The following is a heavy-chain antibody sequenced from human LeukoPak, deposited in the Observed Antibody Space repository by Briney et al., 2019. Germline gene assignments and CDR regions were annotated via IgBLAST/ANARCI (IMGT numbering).Heavy chain of an antibody. Sequence: PGGSLRLSCAASGFTFSSYWMHWVRQAPGKGLVWVSRINSDGSSTSYADSVKGRFTISRDNAKNTLYLQMNSLRAEDTAVYYCARDQHCSSTGCYTFDYWGQGTLVTVSS. CDR2: INSDGSST. CDR1: GFTFSSYW. CDR3: ARDQHCSSTGCYTFDY. D-gene: IGHD2-2*01. V-gene: IGHV3-74*01. J-gene: IGHJ4*02.